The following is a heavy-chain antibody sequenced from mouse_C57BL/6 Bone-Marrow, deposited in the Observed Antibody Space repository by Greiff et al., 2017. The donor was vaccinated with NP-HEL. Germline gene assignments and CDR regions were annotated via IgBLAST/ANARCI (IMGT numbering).Heavy chain of an antibody. Sequence: QVQLKESGAELVKPGASVKMSCKASGYTFTTYPIEWMKQNHGKSLEWIGNFHPYNDDTKYNEKCKGKATLTVEKSSSTVYLELSRLPSDDSAVDYCARQGYYGSTFDYWGQGTTLTVSS. CDR2: FHPYNDDT. CDR3: ARQGYYGSTFDY. J-gene: IGHJ2*01. V-gene: IGHV1-47*01. CDR1: GYTFTTYP. D-gene: IGHD1-1*01.